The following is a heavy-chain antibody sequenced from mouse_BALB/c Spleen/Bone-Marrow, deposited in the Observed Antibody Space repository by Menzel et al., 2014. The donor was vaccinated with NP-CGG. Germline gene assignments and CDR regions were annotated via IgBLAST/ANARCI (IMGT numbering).Heavy chain of an antibody. J-gene: IGHJ3*01. D-gene: IGHD1-2*01. Sequence: EVKLMESHSDMLKPSLSLSLTCTVTAYSNSSGHGWHRVWQFPGNKLEWSDYTHYSVTTHFDPSLKSRISITRDTCKNQFFPQLNYVTTEDTATYNCAREARTTARFAYWGQGTLVTVSA. CDR1: AYSNSSGHG. CDR2: THYSVTT. CDR3: AREARTTARFAY. V-gene: IGHV3-1*02.